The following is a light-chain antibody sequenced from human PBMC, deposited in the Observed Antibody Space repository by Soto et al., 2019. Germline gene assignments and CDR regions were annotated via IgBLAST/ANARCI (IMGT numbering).Light chain of an antibody. V-gene: IGKV3-15*01. CDR1: QNIAGN. J-gene: IGKJ2*01. CDR3: QQYYSTPYT. Sequence: EIVMTQYPPTLSASPGERVTLSCRASQNIAGNLAWYQQKPGQAPRLLIDNASTRATGVPARFSGSGSGRDGREYTLTISSLQSEDYAVYYCQQYYSTPYTFGQGTKLEIK. CDR2: NAS.